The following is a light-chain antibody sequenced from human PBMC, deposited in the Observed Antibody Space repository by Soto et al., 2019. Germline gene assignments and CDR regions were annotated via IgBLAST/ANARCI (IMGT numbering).Light chain of an antibody. CDR3: QVWDSSSAPYV. V-gene: IGLV3-21*02. J-gene: IGLJ1*01. Sequence: SYELTQPPSVSVAPGQTARITCGGKNIGSKSVPWYQQKPGQAPVLVVYDDSDRPSGIPERFSGSNSGNTATLTISRVEAGDEADYYCQVWDSSSAPYVFGTGTKVTVL. CDR2: DDS. CDR1: NIGSKS.